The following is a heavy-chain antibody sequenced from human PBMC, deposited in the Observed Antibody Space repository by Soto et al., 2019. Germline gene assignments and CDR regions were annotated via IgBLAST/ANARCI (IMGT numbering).Heavy chain of an antibody. CDR3: ARGWGALFDY. D-gene: IGHD7-27*01. V-gene: IGHV4-34*01. CDR2: INHSGST. J-gene: IGHJ4*02. Sequence: QVQLQQWGAGLSKPSETLSLTCAVYGGSFSGYYWSWIRQPPGKGLEWIGEINHSGSTNYNPSLKSRVTISVDTSKNQFSLKLSSVTAADTAVYYCARGWGALFDYWGQGALVTVSS. CDR1: GGSFSGYY.